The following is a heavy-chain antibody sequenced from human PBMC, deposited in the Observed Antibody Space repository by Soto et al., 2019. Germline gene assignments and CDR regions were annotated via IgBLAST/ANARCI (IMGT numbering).Heavy chain of an antibody. CDR3: ARDIVGATHYGMDV. V-gene: IGHV3-33*08. CDR1: GFTFSSFW. J-gene: IGHJ6*02. Sequence: GGSPRLSCAASGFTFSSFWMHWVRQAPGKGLEWVAVIWYDGSNKYYADSVKGRFTISRDNSKNTLYLQMNSLRAEDTAVYYCARDIVGATHYGMDVWGQGTTVTVSS. CDR2: IWYDGSNK. D-gene: IGHD2-21*01.